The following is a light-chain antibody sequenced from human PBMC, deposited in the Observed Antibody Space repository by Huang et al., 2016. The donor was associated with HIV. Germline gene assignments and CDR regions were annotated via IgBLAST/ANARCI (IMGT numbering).Light chain of an antibody. Sequence: DIQMTQSPSSLSASVGDRVTITCRASQSISAYLNWYQQKPGKAPKLLIYGASTLQSGVPSRFSVSGSGTDFTLTINSLQPEDFATYYCQKSYTTPLTFGGGTKVEI. CDR3: QKSYTTPLT. CDR2: GAS. CDR1: QSISAY. V-gene: IGKV1-39*01. J-gene: IGKJ4*01.